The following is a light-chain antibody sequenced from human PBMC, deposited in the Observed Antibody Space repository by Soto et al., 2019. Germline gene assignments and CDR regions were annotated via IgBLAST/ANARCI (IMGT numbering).Light chain of an antibody. V-gene: IGLV4-69*01. J-gene: IGLJ3*02. CDR3: QTWGTGTWV. CDR2: LNSDGSH. CDR1: SGHSSYA. Sequence: QSVLTQSPSASASLGASVKLTCTLSSGHSSYAIAWHQQQPEKGPRYLMKLNSDGSHSKGDGIPDRFSGSSSGAERYLTISSLQSGDEADYYCQTWGTGTWVFGGGTQLTVL.